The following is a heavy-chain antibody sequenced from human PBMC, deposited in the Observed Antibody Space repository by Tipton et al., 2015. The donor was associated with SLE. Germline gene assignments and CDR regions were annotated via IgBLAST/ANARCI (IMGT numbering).Heavy chain of an antibody. CDR3: ARGRLRCDY. D-gene: IGHD5-12*01. CDR2: MYYSGSA. Sequence: TLSLTCPVSGASISSHYWSWIRQPPGKGLEWIGYMYYSGSAHYNPSLRNRVTMSLDTSKNQFSLKLSSVTAADTAVYYCARGRLRCDYWGQGNLVTVSS. CDR1: GASISSHY. J-gene: IGHJ4*02. V-gene: IGHV4-59*08.